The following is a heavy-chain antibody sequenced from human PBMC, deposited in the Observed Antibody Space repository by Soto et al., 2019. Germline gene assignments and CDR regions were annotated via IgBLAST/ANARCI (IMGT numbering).Heavy chain of an antibody. CDR1: GVSIGSHF. CDR3: ARLQYTVVTALDI. D-gene: IGHD2-15*01. Sequence: SETLSLTCSVSGVSIGSHFLSWIRQAPGKGPELVGYIYHTVNTNYNPALKSRVTISMDTSKNQLSLQLSSVTAADTAVYYCARLQYTVVTALDIWGQGTMVT. CDR2: IYHTVNT. V-gene: IGHV4-59*11. J-gene: IGHJ3*02.